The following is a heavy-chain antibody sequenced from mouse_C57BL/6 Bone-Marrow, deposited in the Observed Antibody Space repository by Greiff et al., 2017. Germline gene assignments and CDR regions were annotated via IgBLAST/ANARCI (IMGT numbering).Heavy chain of an antibody. CDR3: ARAGILWLRRAWFAY. V-gene: IGHV1-53*01. D-gene: IGHD2-2*01. Sequence: QVQLKQPGTELVKPGASVKLSCKASGYTFTSYWMHWVKQRPGQGLEWIGNINPSNGGTNYNEKFKSKATLTVDKSSSTAYMQLSSLTSEDSAVYYCARAGILWLRRAWFAYWGQGTLVTVSA. J-gene: IGHJ3*01. CDR2: INPSNGGT. CDR1: GYTFTSYW.